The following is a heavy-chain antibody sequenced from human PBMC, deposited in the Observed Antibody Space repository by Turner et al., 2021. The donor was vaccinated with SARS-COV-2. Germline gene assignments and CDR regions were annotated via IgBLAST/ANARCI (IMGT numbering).Heavy chain of an antibody. CDR1: GGPINTSPYY. V-gene: IGHV4-39*01. CDR3: ASRRGGSAAYNP. J-gene: IGHJ5*02. Sequence: QLQLQESGPGLVKPSENLSVTCTVSGGPINTSPYYWGWIRQPPGKGLEWIGNIYYSRSTYYNPSLKSRIIISIDTSKNQFSLQVTSVTAADTAIYYCASRRGGSAAYNPWGQGTLVTVSS. D-gene: IGHD6-13*01. CDR2: IYYSRST.